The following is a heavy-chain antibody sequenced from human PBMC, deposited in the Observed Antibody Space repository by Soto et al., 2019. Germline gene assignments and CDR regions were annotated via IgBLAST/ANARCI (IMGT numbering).Heavy chain of an antibody. J-gene: IGHJ4*02. D-gene: IGHD3-3*01. CDR1: GFTFSSYA. CDR2: ISGSGGST. CDR3: AKDQWDVPHEWFPFDY. V-gene: IGHV3-23*01. Sequence: PGGSLRLSCAASGFTFSSYAMSWVRQAPGKGLEWVSAISGSGGSTYYADSVKGRFTISRDNSKNTLYLQMNSLRAEDTAVYYCAKDQWDVPHEWFPFDYWGQGTLVTVSS.